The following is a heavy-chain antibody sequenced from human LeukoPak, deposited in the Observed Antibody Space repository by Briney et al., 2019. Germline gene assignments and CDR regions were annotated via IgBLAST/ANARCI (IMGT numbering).Heavy chain of an antibody. Sequence: GASVKVSCKASGYTFTSYYMHWVRQAPGQGLEWMGIINPSGGSTSYAQKFQGRVTMTRDMSTSTVYMELSSLRSEDTAVYYCARVVKTTKDFWSGYHPVGHFDYWGQGILVTVSS. CDR3: ARVVKTTKDFWSGYHPVGHFDY. D-gene: IGHD3-3*01. V-gene: IGHV1-46*01. CDR1: GYTFTSYY. CDR2: INPSGGST. J-gene: IGHJ4*02.